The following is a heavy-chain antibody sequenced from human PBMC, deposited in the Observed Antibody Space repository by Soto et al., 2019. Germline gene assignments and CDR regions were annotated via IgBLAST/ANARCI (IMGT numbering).Heavy chain of an antibody. Sequence: QITLKESGPTLVKPTQTLTLACTFSGFSLSTSGVGVGWIRQPPGKALEWLALIYWDDDKRYSPSLKSRLTITKDTSKTQVVLTMTNMDPVDTATYYCAHKGAGYRGLQYWGQGTLVTVSS. V-gene: IGHV2-5*02. D-gene: IGHD5-12*01. CDR3: AHKGAGYRGLQY. CDR1: GFSLSTSGVG. CDR2: IYWDDDK. J-gene: IGHJ4*02.